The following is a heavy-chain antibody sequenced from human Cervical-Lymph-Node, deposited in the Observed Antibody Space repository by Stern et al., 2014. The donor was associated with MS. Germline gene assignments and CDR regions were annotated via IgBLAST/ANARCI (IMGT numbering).Heavy chain of an antibody. CDR1: GYTFTGFF. Sequence: VQLVQSGAEVKKPGASVKASCTASGYTFTGFFLHWVRQAPVQGLEWGGWINPNTGVTKSAQKFQGWVTLTRDTSINTVYMELNRLKSDDTAVFYCARGYPFFDNWGQGALVTVSS. J-gene: IGHJ4*02. CDR3: ARGYPFFDN. V-gene: IGHV1-2*04. CDR2: INPNTGVT. D-gene: IGHD2-15*01.